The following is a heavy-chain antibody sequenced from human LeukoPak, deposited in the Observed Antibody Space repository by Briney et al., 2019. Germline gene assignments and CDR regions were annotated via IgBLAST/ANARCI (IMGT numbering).Heavy chain of an antibody. CDR2: INPNSGGT. CDR3: AREVVVVVPAAMGGYYYMDV. D-gene: IGHD2-2*01. V-gene: IGHV1-2*02. CDR1: GYTFTGYY. Sequence: ASVKVSCKASGYTFTGYYMHWVRQAPGQGLEWMGWINPNSGGTNYAQKFQGRVTMTRDTSISTAYMELSRLRSDASAVYYCAREVVVVVPAAMGGYYYMDVWGKGTTVTVSS. J-gene: IGHJ6*03.